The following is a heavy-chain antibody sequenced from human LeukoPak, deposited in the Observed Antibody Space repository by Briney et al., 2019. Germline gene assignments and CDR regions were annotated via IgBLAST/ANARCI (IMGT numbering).Heavy chain of an antibody. CDR2: IIPIFGTA. CDR3: ATSVTDYSNPAIPIYYYYMDV. D-gene: IGHD2-21*02. Sequence: EASVKVSCKASGGTFSSYAISWVRQAPGQGLEWMGGIIPIFGTANYAQKFQGRVTITTDESTSTAYMKLSSLRSEDTAVYYCATSVTDYSNPAIPIYYYYMDVWGKGTTVTVSS. CDR1: GGTFSSYA. J-gene: IGHJ6*03. V-gene: IGHV1-69*05.